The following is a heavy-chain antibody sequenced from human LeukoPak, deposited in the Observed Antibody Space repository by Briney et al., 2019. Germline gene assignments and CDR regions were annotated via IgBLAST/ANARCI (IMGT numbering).Heavy chain of an antibody. V-gene: IGHV1-18*01. CDR1: GYTFTSYG. CDR3: ALSSGYSRYYYYYYMDV. J-gene: IGHJ6*03. CDR2: ISAYNGNT. Sequence: GASVKVSCKASGYTFTSYGISRVRQAPGQGLEWMGWISAYNGNTNYAQKLQGRVTMTTDTSTSTAYMELRSLRSDDTAVYYCALSSGYSRYYYYYYMDVWGKGTTVTVSS. D-gene: IGHD3-22*01.